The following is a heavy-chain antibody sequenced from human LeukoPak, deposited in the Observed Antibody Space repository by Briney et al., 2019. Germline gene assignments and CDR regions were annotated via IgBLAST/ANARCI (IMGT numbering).Heavy chain of an antibody. Sequence: ASVKASCKPSGYTFTSYAMNWVRQAPGQGVECMGWSNTTTGNPTYAKGFTVSFVFSMDPSVSTAYLQISSLKAEDTAVYYCARGFFGESSHWGQGTLVTVSS. D-gene: IGHD3-10*01. CDR2: SNTTTGNP. V-gene: IGHV7-4-1*02. CDR3: ARGFFGESSH. CDR1: GYTFTSYA. J-gene: IGHJ4*02.